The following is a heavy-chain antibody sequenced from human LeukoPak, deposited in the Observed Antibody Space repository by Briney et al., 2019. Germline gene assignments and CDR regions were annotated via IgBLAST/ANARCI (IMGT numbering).Heavy chain of an antibody. V-gene: IGHV3-9*01. D-gene: IGHD6-13*01. CDR2: ISWNSGSI. CDR1: GFTFDDYA. Sequence: PGGSLRLSCAASGFTFDDYAMHWVRQAPGKGLEWVSGISWNSGSIGYADSVKGRITISRDNAKNSLYLQMNSLRAEDTALYYCATSSSWGQGTLVTVSS. J-gene: IGHJ4*02. CDR3: ATSSS.